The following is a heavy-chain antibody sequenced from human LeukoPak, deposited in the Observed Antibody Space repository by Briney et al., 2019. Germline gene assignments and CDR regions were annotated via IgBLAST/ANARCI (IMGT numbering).Heavy chain of an antibody. CDR1: GGTFSNVA. V-gene: IGHV1-69*05. J-gene: IGHJ6*03. CDR2: IITHFGTP. Sequence: GASVKVSCKASGGTFSNVAISWVRQAPGHNLEWMGGIITHFGTPDYAQRFQGRVTITTDESTSTAYMELSSLRSEDTAVYYCATGGDYGPDYYYYYMDVWGKGTTVTVSS. CDR3: ATGGDYGPDYYYYYMDV. D-gene: IGHD4-17*01.